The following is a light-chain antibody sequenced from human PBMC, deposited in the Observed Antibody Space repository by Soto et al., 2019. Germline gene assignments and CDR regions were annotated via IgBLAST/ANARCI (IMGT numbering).Light chain of an antibody. Sequence: IEMAGPPTTQFVSPRERATLSRRASQSVSSNLAWYQQKPGQAPRLLIYGASTRATGIPARFSGSGSGTEFTLTISSLQSEDFAVYYCQQYNNWPRTFGQGTKV. CDR1: QSVSSN. V-gene: IGKV3-15*01. J-gene: IGKJ1*01. CDR2: GAS. CDR3: QQYNNWPRT.